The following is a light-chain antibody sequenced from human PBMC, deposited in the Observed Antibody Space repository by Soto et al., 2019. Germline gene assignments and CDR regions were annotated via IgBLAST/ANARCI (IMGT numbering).Light chain of an antibody. V-gene: IGLV2-11*01. CDR3: CSYAGSYTV. CDR2: GVS. Sequence: QSVLTQPRSVSGSPGQSVTISCTGTISDVGGYNFVSWYQQHPGKAPKLMIYGVSERPSGVPDRFSGSKSGNTASLTISGLQADDEADYYCCSYAGSYTVFGGGTKLTVL. CDR1: ISDVGGYNF. J-gene: IGLJ2*01.